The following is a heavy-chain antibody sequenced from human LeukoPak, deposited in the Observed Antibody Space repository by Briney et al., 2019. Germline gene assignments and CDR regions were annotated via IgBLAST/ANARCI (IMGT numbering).Heavy chain of an antibody. V-gene: IGHV3-7*01. Sequence: GGSLRLSCAASGFTFSSYWMSWVRQAPGKGLEWVANIKQDGSEKYYVDSVKGRFIISRDNAQNSLYLQMNTLRAEDTAVYYCARDNWGSPSHWFDPWGQGTLVTVSS. CDR1: GFTFSSYW. CDR3: ARDNWGSPSHWFDP. D-gene: IGHD7-27*01. J-gene: IGHJ5*02. CDR2: IKQDGSEK.